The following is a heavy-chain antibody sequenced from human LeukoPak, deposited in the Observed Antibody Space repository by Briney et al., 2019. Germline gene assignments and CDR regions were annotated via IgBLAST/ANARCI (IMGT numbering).Heavy chain of an antibody. CDR1: GGSISSYY. CDR2: IYYSGST. D-gene: IGHD4-23*01. CDR3: ARWDDYGGNSKRAFDI. Sequence: SETLSLTCTVSGGSISSYYWSWIRQPPGKGLGWIGYIYYSGSTNYNPSLKSRVTISVDTSKNQFSLKLSSVTAADTAVYYCARWDDYGGNSKRAFDIWGQGTMVTVSS. V-gene: IGHV4-59*01. J-gene: IGHJ3*02.